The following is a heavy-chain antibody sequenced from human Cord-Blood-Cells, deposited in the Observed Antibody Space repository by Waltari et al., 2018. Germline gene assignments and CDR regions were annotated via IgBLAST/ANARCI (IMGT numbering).Heavy chain of an antibody. CDR2: IDWDVDK. D-gene: IGHD3-10*01. CDR1: GFSLSTSGMC. Sequence: QVTLRESGPALVKPTQTLTLTCTFSGFSLSTSGMCVSWIRQPPGKALAWLALIDWDVDKYYSTSLKTRLTISKDTSKNQVVLTMTNMDPVDTATYYCARSNYYGSGSPYYYYYGMDVWGQGTTVTVSS. CDR3: ARSNYYGSGSPYYYYYGMDV. V-gene: IGHV2-70*01. J-gene: IGHJ6*02.